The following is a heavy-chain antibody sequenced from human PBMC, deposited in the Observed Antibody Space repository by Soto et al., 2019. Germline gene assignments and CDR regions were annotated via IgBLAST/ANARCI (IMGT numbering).Heavy chain of an antibody. CDR2: MNPNSGNT. V-gene: IGHV1-8*01. J-gene: IGHJ5*02. D-gene: IGHD4-17*01. CDR1: GYTFTNFG. CDR3: ARGIKYGAYSRWFDP. Sequence: ASVKVSCKASGYTFTNFGINWVRQATGQGLDYLGWMNPNSGNTAYVQKFQGRVTMTWDTSITTAYMELSSLRSEDTAVYFCARGIKYGAYSRWFDPWGQGTLVTVSS.